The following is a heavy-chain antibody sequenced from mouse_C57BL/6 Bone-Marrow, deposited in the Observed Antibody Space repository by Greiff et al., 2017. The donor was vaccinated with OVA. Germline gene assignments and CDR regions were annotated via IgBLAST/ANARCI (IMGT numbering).Heavy chain of an antibody. V-gene: IGHV1-69*01. Sequence: QVQLKQPGAELVMPGASVKLSCKASGYTFTSYWMHWVKQRPGQGLEWIGEIDPSDSYTNYNQKFKGKSTLTVDKSSSTAYMQLSSLASEDSAVYYCARYDYDVWFAYWGQGTLVTVSA. CDR1: GYTFTSYW. CDR2: IDPSDSYT. D-gene: IGHD2-4*01. CDR3: ARYDYDVWFAY. J-gene: IGHJ3*01.